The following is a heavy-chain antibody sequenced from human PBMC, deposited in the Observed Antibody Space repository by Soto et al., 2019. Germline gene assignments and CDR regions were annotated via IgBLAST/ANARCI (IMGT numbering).Heavy chain of an antibody. J-gene: IGHJ1*01. Sequence: GGSLRLSCTASGFPCSSYGMHWVRQAPGKGLEWVAVISYDGSNKYYADSVKGRFTISRDNSKNTLYLQMNSLRAEDTAVYYCANWVCTSCYVEGAFQHWGQGTLVTVSS. CDR1: GFPCSSYG. CDR2: ISYDGSNK. CDR3: ANWVCTSCYVEGAFQH. D-gene: IGHD2-2*01. V-gene: IGHV3-30*18.